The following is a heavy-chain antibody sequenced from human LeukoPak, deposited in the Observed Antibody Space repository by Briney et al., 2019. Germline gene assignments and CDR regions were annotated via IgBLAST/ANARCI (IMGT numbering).Heavy chain of an antibody. CDR3: ARDAEYYYGSGSYSSGIDV. CDR2: SYYSEST. J-gene: IGHJ6*02. D-gene: IGHD3-10*01. CDR1: GVSIRSGGYY. V-gene: IGHV4-31*03. Sequence: SETLSLTCSVSGVSIRSGGYYWSWIRQHPGKGLEWIGYSYYSESTYYNPSLKTRVIISLDTSKNQFSLKMSSVTAADTAVYYCARDAEYYYGSGSYSSGIDVWGQGTTVTVSS.